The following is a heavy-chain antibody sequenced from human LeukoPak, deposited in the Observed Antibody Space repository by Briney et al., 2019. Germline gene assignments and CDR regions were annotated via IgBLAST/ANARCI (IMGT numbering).Heavy chain of an antibody. CDR2: INHSGTT. CDR3: ARSRRSWDAFDI. D-gene: IGHD1-26*01. J-gene: IGHJ3*02. V-gene: IGHV4-34*01. Sequence: PSETLSLTCVVSSGSLSTYYWSCIRQAPGKGLEWIGEINHSGTTNYNPSLKSRVTISVDTSKNQFSLKVSSVTAADTAVYYCARSRRSWDAFDIWGQGTVVTISS. CDR1: SGSLSTYY.